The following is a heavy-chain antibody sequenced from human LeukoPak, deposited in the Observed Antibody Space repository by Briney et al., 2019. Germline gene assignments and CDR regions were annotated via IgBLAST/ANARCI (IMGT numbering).Heavy chain of an antibody. J-gene: IGHJ5*02. Sequence: KPSETLSLTCTVSGGSISGYSWSWIRQPAGKGLEWIGRIYSSGSTNYNPSLKSRVTMSVDTSKNQFSLKLRFVTAADTAVYYCARRLGYCSSTSCYAENWFDPWGQGTLVTVSS. V-gene: IGHV4-4*07. CDR2: IYSSGST. D-gene: IGHD2-2*01. CDR1: GGSISGYS. CDR3: ARRLGYCSSTSCYAENWFDP.